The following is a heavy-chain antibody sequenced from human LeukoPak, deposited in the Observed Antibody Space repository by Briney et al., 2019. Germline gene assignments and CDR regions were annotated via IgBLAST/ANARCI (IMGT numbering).Heavy chain of an antibody. CDR1: GYTFTGYY. D-gene: IGHD6-19*01. CDR3: ARDRPVAGSDAFDI. J-gene: IGHJ3*02. Sequence: ASVKVSCKASGYTFTGYYMHWVRQAPGQGLEWMGWINPNSGGTNYAQKFQGRVTMTRDTSTSTVYMELSSLRSEDTAVYYCARDRPVAGSDAFDIWGQGTMVTVS. CDR2: INPNSGGT. V-gene: IGHV1-2*02.